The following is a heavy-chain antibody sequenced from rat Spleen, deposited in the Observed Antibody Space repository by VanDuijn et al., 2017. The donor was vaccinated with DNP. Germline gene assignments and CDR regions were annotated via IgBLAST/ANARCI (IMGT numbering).Heavy chain of an antibody. V-gene: IGHV5-31*01. D-gene: IGHD1-5*01. CDR2: ITSSGGSI. CDR3: TRESQYRFDY. J-gene: IGHJ2*01. CDR1: GFTFNNYW. Sequence: EVQLVESGGDLVQPGRSLKLSCVASGFTFNNYWMAWIRQVPGKGLEWVASITSSGGSIYYPDSVKGRFTISRDNAKNSLYLQMNSLKSEDTATYYCTRESQYRFDYWGQGVMVTVSS.